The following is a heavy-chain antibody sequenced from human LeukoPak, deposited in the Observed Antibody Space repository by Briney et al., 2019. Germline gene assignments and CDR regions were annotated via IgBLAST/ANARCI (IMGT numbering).Heavy chain of an antibody. CDR2: ITGSGGRT. CDR3: AREGYSYGAVDY. CDR1: GFTVSSNY. Sequence: GGSLRLSCAASGFTVSSNYMTWVRQAPGKGLEWVSAITGSGGRTYYADSVKGRFTISRDNAKNSLYLQMNSLRAEDTALYYCAREGYSYGAVDYWGQGTLVTVSS. D-gene: IGHD5-18*01. V-gene: IGHV3-53*01. J-gene: IGHJ4*02.